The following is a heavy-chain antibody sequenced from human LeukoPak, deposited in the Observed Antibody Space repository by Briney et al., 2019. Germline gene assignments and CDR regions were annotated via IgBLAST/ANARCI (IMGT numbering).Heavy chain of an antibody. Sequence: PSGTLSLTCTVSGDSISSSDWSTWVRQPPGKGLEWIGEIYHSGSPNYNPSLKSRVIISIDKSKNQFSLKLSSVTAADTAVYYCARRIGEKPYWGQGVLVTVSS. V-gene: IGHV4-4*02. CDR2: IYHSGSP. CDR1: GDSISSSDW. CDR3: ARRIGEKPY. J-gene: IGHJ4*02. D-gene: IGHD3-10*01.